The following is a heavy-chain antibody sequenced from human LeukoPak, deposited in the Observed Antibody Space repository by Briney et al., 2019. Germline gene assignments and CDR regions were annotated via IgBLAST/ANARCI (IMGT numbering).Heavy chain of an antibody. CDR3: ARDMTYEVVY. V-gene: IGHV1-18*01. CDR1: GYPFTSYG. D-gene: IGHD2-15*01. CDR2: ISAHNGYT. Sequence: ASVKVSCKASGYPFTSYGISWVRQAPGQGLEWMGWISAHNGYTNYAQKLQGRVTMTTDTSTSTVYMELRSLTSDDTAVYYCARDMTYEVVYWGQGTLVTVSS. J-gene: IGHJ4*02.